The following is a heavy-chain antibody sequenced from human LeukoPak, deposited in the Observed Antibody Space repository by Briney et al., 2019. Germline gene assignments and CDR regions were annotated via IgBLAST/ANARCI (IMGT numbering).Heavy chain of an antibody. CDR2: INPNSGGT. J-gene: IGHJ5*02. CDR1: GYTFTEYG. CDR3: ARAGGYCSSTSCYRDWFDP. Sequence: ASVKVSCKASGYTFTEYGVTWVRQAPGQGLEWMGWINPNSGGTNYAQKFQGRVTMTRDTSISTAYMELSRLRSDDTAVYYCARAGGYCSSTSCYRDWFDPWGQGTLVTVSS. D-gene: IGHD2-2*01. V-gene: IGHV1-2*02.